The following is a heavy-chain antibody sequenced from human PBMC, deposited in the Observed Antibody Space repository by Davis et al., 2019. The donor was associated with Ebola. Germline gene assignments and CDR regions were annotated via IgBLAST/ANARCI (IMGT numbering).Heavy chain of an antibody. CDR3: ARHGVTTWMYDY. D-gene: IGHD4-17*01. CDR1: GFTFSSYE. J-gene: IGHJ4*02. Sequence: PGGSLRLSCAASGFTFSSYEMNWVRQAPGKGLEWVSYISSRGSTTYYADSVKGRFTISRDNAKNSLYLQMNSLRAEDTAVYYCARHGVTTWMYDYWGQGTLVTVSS. CDR2: ISSRGSTT. V-gene: IGHV3-48*03.